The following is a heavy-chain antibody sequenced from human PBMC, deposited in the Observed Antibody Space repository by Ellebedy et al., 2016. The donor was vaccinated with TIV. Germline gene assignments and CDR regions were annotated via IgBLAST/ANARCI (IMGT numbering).Heavy chain of an antibody. J-gene: IGHJ3*02. Sequence: GESLKISCVASGFIFNNYAMTWVRQAPGEGLEWVSTIGGGVDDIYYADSVKGRFTISRDNSKNTLYLQMNSLRADDMALYFCAKDHIAFNRLYDPLDIWGQGTMVSVSS. CDR2: IGGGVDDI. V-gene: IGHV3-23*01. CDR3: AKDHIAFNRLYDPLDI. D-gene: IGHD1-14*01. CDR1: GFIFNNYA.